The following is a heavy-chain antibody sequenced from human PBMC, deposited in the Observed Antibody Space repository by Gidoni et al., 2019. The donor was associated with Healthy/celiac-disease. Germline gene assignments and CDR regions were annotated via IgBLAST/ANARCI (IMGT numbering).Heavy chain of an antibody. Sequence: QVQLQESGPGLVKPSETLSLPCTVPGGSISSYYWSWIRQPPGKGLEWIGYIYYSGSTNYNPSLKSRVTISVDTSKNQFSLKLSSVTAADTAVYYCARGRYYYDSSGSYDYWGQGTLVTVSS. CDR3: ARGRYYYDSSGSYDY. CDR2: IYYSGST. CDR1: GGSISSYY. V-gene: IGHV4-59*01. J-gene: IGHJ4*02. D-gene: IGHD3-22*01.